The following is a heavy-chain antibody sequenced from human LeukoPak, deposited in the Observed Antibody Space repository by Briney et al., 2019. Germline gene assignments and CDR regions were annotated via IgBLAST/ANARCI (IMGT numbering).Heavy chain of an antibody. J-gene: IGHJ4*02. Sequence: QPGGSLRLSCAGSGFTFSSYAMSWVRQAPGQGLEWGSVISDRGDYTSYADSVRGRFTISRDNSRNTLYLQIISLRPEHTAVYYCAKDTSIGKYCTNGVCSPFDYWGQGTLVTVSS. CDR3: AKDTSIGKYCTNGVCSPFDY. CDR2: ISDRGDYT. V-gene: IGHV3-23*01. CDR1: GFTFSSYA. D-gene: IGHD2-8*01.